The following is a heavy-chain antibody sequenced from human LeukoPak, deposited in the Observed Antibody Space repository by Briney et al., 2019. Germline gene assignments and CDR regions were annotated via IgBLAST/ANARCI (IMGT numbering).Heavy chain of an antibody. J-gene: IGHJ4*02. CDR1: GYTFTGYY. V-gene: IGHV1-2*02. Sequence: GASVKVSCKASGYTFTGYYMHWVRQAPGQGLEWMGWINPNSGGTNYAQKFQGRVTITADKSTSTAYMELSSLRSEDTAVYYCARELLTTVVTQVYYFDYWGQGTLVTVSS. CDR3: ARELLTTVVTQVYYFDY. CDR2: INPNSGGT. D-gene: IGHD4-17*01.